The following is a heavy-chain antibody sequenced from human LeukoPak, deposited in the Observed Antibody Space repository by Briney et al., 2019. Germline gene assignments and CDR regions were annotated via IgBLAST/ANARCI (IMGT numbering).Heavy chain of an antibody. CDR3: ARDPYSGSYGNYYYYFMDV. CDR1: GFTFSSYA. D-gene: IGHD1-26*01. Sequence: GGSLRLSCAASGFTFSSYAMSWVRQAPGKGLEWVSSITSGSSYIYYADSVKGRFTISRDNAKNSLYLQMNSLRAEDTAVYYCARDPYSGSYGNYYYYFMDVWGKGTTVTISS. CDR2: ITSGSSYI. V-gene: IGHV3-21*01. J-gene: IGHJ6*03.